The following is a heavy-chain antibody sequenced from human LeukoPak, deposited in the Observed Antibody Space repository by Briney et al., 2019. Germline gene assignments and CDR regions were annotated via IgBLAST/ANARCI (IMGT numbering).Heavy chain of an antibody. CDR3: AKSRTFGVILELWGAFDI. D-gene: IGHD3-3*01. CDR2: ISGSGDST. V-gene: IGHV3-23*01. Sequence: TGGSLRLSCAASGFTFSSYSMNWVRQAPGKGLEWVSTISGSGDSTYYADSVKGRFTISRDNSKNTLYLQMNSLRAEDTAIYYCAKSRTFGVILELWGAFDIWGLGTMVTVSS. CDR1: GFTFSSYS. J-gene: IGHJ3*02.